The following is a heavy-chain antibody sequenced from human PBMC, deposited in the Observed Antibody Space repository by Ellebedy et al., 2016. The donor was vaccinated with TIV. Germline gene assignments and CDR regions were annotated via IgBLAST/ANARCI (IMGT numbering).Heavy chain of an antibody. CDR2: IYYSGST. V-gene: IGHV4-39*01. D-gene: IGHD6-6*01. J-gene: IGHJ5*02. Sequence: MPSETLSLTCTVSGGSISSGGYYWSWIRQHPGKGLEWIGYIYYSGSTYYNPSLKSRVTISVDTSKNQFSLKLSSVTAADTAVYYCARHVDEYSSSKRFDPWGRGTLVTVSS. CDR3: ARHVDEYSSSKRFDP. CDR1: GGSISSGGYY.